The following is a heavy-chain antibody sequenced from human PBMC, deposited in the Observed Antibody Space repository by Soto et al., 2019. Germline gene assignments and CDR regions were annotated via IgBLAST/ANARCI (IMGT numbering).Heavy chain of an antibody. CDR3: VRDYSFGFDY. J-gene: IGHJ4*02. CDR2: IWSARNI. D-gene: IGHD6-13*01. V-gene: IGHV3-48*02. Sequence: EVQRVESGGGLAEPGGSLRLSCAASGFTFSSYSVNWVRQAPGKGLEWVSNIWSARNINYADSLKGRFTVSRDNAKTSMSLQMNGLRDEDTAVYYCVRDYSFGFDYWGQGTLVTVSS. CDR1: GFTFSSYS.